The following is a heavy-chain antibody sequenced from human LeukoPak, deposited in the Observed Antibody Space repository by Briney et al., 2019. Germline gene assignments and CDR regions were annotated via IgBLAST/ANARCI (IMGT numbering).Heavy chain of an antibody. V-gene: IGHV1-24*01. CDR2: FDPEDGET. Sequence: ASVKVSCKVSGYTLTELSMHWVRQAPGKGLEWMGGFDPEDGETIYAQKFQGRVTMTEDTSTDTAYMELSSLRSEDTAVYYCATVTMVRGVIDYWGQGPLVTVSS. CDR3: ATVTMVRGVIDY. D-gene: IGHD3-10*01. CDR1: GYTLTELS. J-gene: IGHJ4*02.